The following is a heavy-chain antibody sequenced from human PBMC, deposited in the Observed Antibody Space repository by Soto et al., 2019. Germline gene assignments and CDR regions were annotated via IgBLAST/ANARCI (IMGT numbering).Heavy chain of an antibody. CDR3: ARAISTSIINWFDP. Sequence: GGSLRLSCAASGFTFSTYWMHWVRQAPGKGLVYVSRISSDGSSTSYADSAKGRFTISRDNAKNTLHLQMNSLRAEYTAVYYCARAISTSIINWFDPWGQGTLVTVSS. V-gene: IGHV3-74*01. D-gene: IGHD3-3*02. CDR2: ISSDGSST. J-gene: IGHJ5*02. CDR1: GFTFSTYW.